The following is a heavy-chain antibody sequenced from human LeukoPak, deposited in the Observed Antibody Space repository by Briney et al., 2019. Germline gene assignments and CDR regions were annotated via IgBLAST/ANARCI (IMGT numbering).Heavy chain of an antibody. Sequence: PSETLSLTCTVSGGSISSSSYYWGWIRQPPGKGLEWIGSIYYSGSTYYNPSLKSRVTISVDTSKNQFSLKLSSVTAADTAVYYCASDMGVHYCSSTSCPYYFDYWGQGTLVTVSS. CDR1: GGSISSSSYY. CDR2: IYYSGST. J-gene: IGHJ4*02. D-gene: IGHD2-2*01. V-gene: IGHV4-39*01. CDR3: ASDMGVHYCSSTSCPYYFDY.